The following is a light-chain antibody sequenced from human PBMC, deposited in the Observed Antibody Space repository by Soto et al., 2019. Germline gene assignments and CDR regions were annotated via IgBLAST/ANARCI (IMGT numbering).Light chain of an antibody. CDR1: QDIKNY. J-gene: IGKJ4*01. CDR3: QHYDHLPPLS. Sequence: DIQMTQSPSSLSASVGDRVTITCQASQDIKNYLNWYQQKPGKAPNLLIYDASNLKTGVPSRFSGSRAGTHFTFTINNLQPEDIAAYYCQHYDHLPPLSFGGGNKVEVK. V-gene: IGKV1-33*01. CDR2: DAS.